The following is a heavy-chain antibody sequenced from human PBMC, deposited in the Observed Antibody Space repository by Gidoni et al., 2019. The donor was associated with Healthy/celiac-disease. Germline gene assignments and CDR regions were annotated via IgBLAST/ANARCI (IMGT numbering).Heavy chain of an antibody. CDR1: GFTFSSYG. CDR2: IWYDGSNK. J-gene: IGHJ6*02. D-gene: IGHD3-10*01. CDR3: ARDRVPGVPYYYYGMDV. V-gene: IGHV3-33*01. Sequence: QVQLVESGGGVVQPGRSLSLSCAASGFTFSSYGMHWVRQAPGKGLEWVAVIWYDGSNKYYADSVKGRFTIARDNSKNTLYLQMNSLRAEDTAVYYCARDRVPGVPYYYYGMDVWGQGTTVTVSS.